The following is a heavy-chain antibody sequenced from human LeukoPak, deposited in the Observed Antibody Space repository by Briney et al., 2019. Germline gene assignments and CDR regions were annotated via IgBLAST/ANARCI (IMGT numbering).Heavy chain of an antibody. CDR1: GFTFSSYS. Sequence: PGGSLRLSCAASGFTFSSYSMNWVRQAPGKGLEWVSSISSSSSYIYYADSVKGRFTISRDNAKNSLYLQMNSLRAEDTAVYYCARLETAETNWFDPWGQGTLVTVSS. D-gene: IGHD1-1*01. CDR3: ARLETAETNWFDP. CDR2: ISSSSSYI. J-gene: IGHJ5*02. V-gene: IGHV3-21*01.